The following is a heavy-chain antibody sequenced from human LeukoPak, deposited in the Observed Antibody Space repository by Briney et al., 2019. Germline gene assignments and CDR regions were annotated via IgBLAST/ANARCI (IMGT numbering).Heavy chain of an antibody. Sequence: GSLRLSCAASGFTFSSYSMNWVRQAPGKGLEWVSSISSSSSYIYYADSVKGRFTISRDNAKNSLYLQMNSLRAEDTAVYYCARASGSYYPIDYWGQGTLVAVSS. V-gene: IGHV3-21*01. CDR3: ARASGSYYPIDY. J-gene: IGHJ4*02. CDR1: GFTFSSYS. D-gene: IGHD1-26*01. CDR2: ISSSSSYI.